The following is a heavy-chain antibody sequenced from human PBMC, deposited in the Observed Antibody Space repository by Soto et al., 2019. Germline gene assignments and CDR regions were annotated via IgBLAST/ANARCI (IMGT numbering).Heavy chain of an antibody. Sequence: GSLRLSCAASGFTFSSYGMHWVRQAPGKGLEWVAVIWSDGNNKYYADSVKGRFTISRDNSKNTLYLQMNSLRAEDTAVYYCAKGVPGIAVAGTGYFQHWGQGTLVTVSS. CDR3: AKGVPGIAVAGTGYFQH. V-gene: IGHV3-33*06. J-gene: IGHJ1*01. CDR1: GFTFSSYG. CDR2: IWSDGNNK. D-gene: IGHD6-19*01.